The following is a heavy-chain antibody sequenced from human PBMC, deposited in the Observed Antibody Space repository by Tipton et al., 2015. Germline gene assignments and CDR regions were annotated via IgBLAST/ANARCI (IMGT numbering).Heavy chain of an antibody. J-gene: IGHJ3*02. CDR3: ARFQHPSVITDAFDI. Sequence: TLSLTCTVSGGSISSGAYYWSWIRQHPGKGLEWIGHIYYSGSTYYNPSLKSRLTISVDTSKNQFSLKLSSVTAADTAVYYCARFQHPSVITDAFDIWGQGTMVTVSS. CDR1: GGSISSGAYY. D-gene: IGHD3-16*01. CDR2: IYYSGST. V-gene: IGHV4-31*03.